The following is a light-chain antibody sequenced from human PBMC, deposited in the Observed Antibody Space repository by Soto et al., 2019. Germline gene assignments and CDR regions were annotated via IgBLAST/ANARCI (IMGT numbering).Light chain of an antibody. J-gene: IGKJ2*01. CDR3: QQYKDWYT. CDR2: GAS. CDR1: QSVGSN. Sequence: EIVMTQSPATLSVSPGERATLSCRASQSVGSNLAWYQHRPGQAPRLLILGASTRDNGVPARFSGSGSGTEFTLTISCLQSEDSAVYYCQQYKDWYTFGQGTKL. V-gene: IGKV3-15*01.